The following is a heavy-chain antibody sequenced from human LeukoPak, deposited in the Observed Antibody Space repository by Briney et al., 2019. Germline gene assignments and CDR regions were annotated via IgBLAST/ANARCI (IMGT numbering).Heavy chain of an antibody. Sequence: SETLSLTCTVSGGSISSSGYYWSWIRQPPGKGLEWIGEINHSGSTNYNPSLKSRVTISVDTSKNQFSLKLSSVTAADTAVYYCARAPYSSGWYFYWGQGTLVTVSS. CDR3: ARAPYSSGWYFY. V-gene: IGHV4-39*07. CDR1: GGSISSSGYY. D-gene: IGHD6-19*01. J-gene: IGHJ4*02. CDR2: INHSGST.